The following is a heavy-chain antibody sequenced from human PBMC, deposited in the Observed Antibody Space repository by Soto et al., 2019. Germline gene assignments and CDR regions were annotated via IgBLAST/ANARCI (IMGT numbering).Heavy chain of an antibody. CDR3: ARDRYCTNGVCYIDGWFDP. CDR2: ISAYNGNT. J-gene: IGHJ5*02. Sequence: ASVKVSCKASGYTFPSYGISWVRQAPGQGLEWMGWISAYNGNTNYAQKLQGRVTMTTDTSTSTAYMELRSLRSDDTAVYYCARDRYCTNGVCYIDGWFDPWGQGTLVTVSS. CDR1: GYTFPSYG. V-gene: IGHV1-18*01. D-gene: IGHD2-8*01.